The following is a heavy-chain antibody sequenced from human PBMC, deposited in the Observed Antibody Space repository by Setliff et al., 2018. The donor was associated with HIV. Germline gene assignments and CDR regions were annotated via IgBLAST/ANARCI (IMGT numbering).Heavy chain of an antibody. CDR2: IWYDGTNE. J-gene: IGHJ4*02. Sequence: GGSLRLSCAASGFTFSNYAIHWVRQAPGKGLEWVALIWYDGTNEYYADSVKGRFTISRDNAKNSLYLQMNSLRAEDTAVYYCARDQDLGYWGQGTLVTVSS. D-gene: IGHD3-16*01. CDR1: GFTFSNYA. V-gene: IGHV3-33*01. CDR3: ARDQDLGY.